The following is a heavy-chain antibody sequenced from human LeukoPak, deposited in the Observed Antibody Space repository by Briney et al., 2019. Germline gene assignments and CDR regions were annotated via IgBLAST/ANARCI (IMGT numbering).Heavy chain of an antibody. CDR2: INPNSGGT. D-gene: IGHD3-10*01. CDR1: GYTFTGYY. V-gene: IGHV1-2*02. Sequence: ASVKVSCRASGYTFTGYYMFWLRQAPGQGLEWMGWINPNSGGTDYAQKSQGRVTMTRDTSISTAYMELSRLRSDDTAVYYCASGDRVTMLRGGNIGYFDYWGQGTLVTVSS. CDR3: ASGDRVTMLRGGNIGYFDY. J-gene: IGHJ4*02.